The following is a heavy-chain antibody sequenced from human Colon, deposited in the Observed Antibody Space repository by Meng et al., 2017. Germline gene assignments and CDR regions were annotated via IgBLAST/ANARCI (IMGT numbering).Heavy chain of an antibody. CDR3: ARGNLMFSMIVVATNTNFDY. V-gene: IGHV3-30*04. D-gene: IGHD1-26*01. J-gene: IGHJ4*02. CDR1: GFTFSNFA. Sequence: GESLKISCAASGFTFSNFAMHWVRQGPGKGLEWLSFISYDGSHSYYADSVRGRFTVSRDNSKNTLYLQMNNLKAEDTAVYYCARGNLMFSMIVVATNTNFDYWGQSTLVTVSS. CDR2: ISYDGSHS.